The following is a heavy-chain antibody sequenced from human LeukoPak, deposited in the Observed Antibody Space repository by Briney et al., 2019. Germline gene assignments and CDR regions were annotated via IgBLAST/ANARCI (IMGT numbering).Heavy chain of an antibody. J-gene: IGHJ4*02. CDR2: ISYDGSNK. CDR3: ARGNWGTYYFDY. V-gene: IGHV3-30-3*01. Sequence: GGSLRLSCAASGFTFSSYAMHWVRQAPGKGLEWVAVISYDGSNKYYADSVKGRFTISRDNAQDSMYLEMNSLRVEDTAVYYCARGNWGTYYFDYWGQGILVTVSS. CDR1: GFTFSSYA. D-gene: IGHD7-27*01.